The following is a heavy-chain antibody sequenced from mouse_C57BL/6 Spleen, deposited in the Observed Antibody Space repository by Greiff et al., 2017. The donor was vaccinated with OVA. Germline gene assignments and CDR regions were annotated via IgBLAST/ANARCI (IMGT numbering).Heavy chain of an antibody. CDR3: AREGITTVVGYFDY. CDR2: INPGSGGT. V-gene: IGHV1-54*01. Sequence: QVQLQQSGAELVRPGTSVKVSCKASGYAFTNYLIEWVKQRPGQGLEWIGVINPGSGGTNYNEKFKGKATLTADKSSSTAYMQLSSLTSEDSAVYFCAREGITTVVGYFDYWGTGTTLTVSS. CDR1: GYAFTNYL. D-gene: IGHD1-1*01. J-gene: IGHJ1*03.